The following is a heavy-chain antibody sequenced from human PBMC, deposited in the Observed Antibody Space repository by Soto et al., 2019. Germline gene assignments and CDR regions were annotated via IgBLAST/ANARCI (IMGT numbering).Heavy chain of an antibody. CDR1: GYTFTNYG. CDR2: ISAYTDNP. D-gene: IGHD2-2*01. V-gene: IGHV1-18*01. J-gene: IGHJ5*02. Sequence: QVQLVQSGGEVKKPGASVKVSCKASGYTFTNYGVTWVRQAPGQGLERMGWISAYTDNPNYAQKFQGRVTMTIDTSTTTAYMDLRSLTSDDTAVYYCARVIPGAEAWFGPWGQGTLVTVSS. CDR3: ARVIPGAEAWFGP.